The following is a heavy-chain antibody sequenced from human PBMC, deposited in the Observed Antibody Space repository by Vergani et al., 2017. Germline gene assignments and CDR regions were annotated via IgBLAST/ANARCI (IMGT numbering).Heavy chain of an antibody. CDR1: GGTFSSYA. Sequence: QVQLVQSGAEVKKPGSSVKVSCKASGGTFSSYAISWVRQAPGQGLEWMGGMNPNSGNTGYAQKFQGRVTMTRNTSISTAYMELSSLRSEDTAVYYCARCRIAAAGQDAFDIWGQGTMVTVSS. CDR3: ARCRIAAAGQDAFDI. D-gene: IGHD6-13*01. J-gene: IGHJ3*02. CDR2: MNPNSGNT. V-gene: IGHV1-8*02.